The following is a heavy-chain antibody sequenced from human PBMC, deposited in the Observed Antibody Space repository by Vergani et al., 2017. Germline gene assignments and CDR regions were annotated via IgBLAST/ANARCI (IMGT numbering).Heavy chain of an antibody. J-gene: IGHJ5*02. V-gene: IGHV4-61*02. CDR3: ARESWTSELRGVYWFDT. CDR2: IHSSGPT. CDR1: GGSITSGSFY. Sequence: QVQLHESGPGLVKPSQTLSLSCTVPGGSITSGSFYWSWIRQPAGKGLEWLGRIHSSGPTNYNPSLKSRVTLSVDTPKNQFSLRMTSVTAADTAVYYCARESWTSELRGVYWFDTWGQGTLVSVSS. D-gene: IGHD3-10*01.